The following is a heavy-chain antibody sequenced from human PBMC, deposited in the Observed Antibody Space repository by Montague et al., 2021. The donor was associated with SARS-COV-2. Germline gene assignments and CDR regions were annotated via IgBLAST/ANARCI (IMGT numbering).Heavy chain of an antibody. Sequence: PALGKPTQTLTLTCTFSGFSLSTSGMCVSWIRQPPGKALEWLALVDWDDDKYYSTSLKTRLTISKDTSKNQVVLTMTNMDPVDTATYYCARTLHEILTGYYSFDYWGQGTLVTVSS. CDR3: ARTLHEILTGYYSFDY. CDR2: VDWDDDK. CDR1: GFSLSTSGMC. D-gene: IGHD3-9*01. J-gene: IGHJ4*02. V-gene: IGHV2-70*01.